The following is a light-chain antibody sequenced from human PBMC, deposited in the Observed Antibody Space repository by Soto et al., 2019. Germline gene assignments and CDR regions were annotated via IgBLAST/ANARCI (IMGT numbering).Light chain of an antibody. CDR1: SSDVGGYNY. V-gene: IGLV2-14*01. CDR3: SSYTPTNTYV. Sequence: QSALTQPASVSGSPGQSITISCTGTSSDVGGYNYVSWYQQHPGKAPKLMIYEVSNRPSGVSNRFSGSKSGNTASLTISGLQAEDEADYYCSSYTPTNTYVFGRGTKLTVL. J-gene: IGLJ1*01. CDR2: EVS.